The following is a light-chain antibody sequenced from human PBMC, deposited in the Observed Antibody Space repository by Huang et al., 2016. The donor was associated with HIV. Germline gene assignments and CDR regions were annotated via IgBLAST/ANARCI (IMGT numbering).Light chain of an antibody. CDR2: GAS. Sequence: EIVMTQSPATLSVSLGDRATLSCRASQSVSSDLAWYQQKPGQAPRLLMDGASTRAAGIPARFSGSGSGTEFTLTISSLQSEDFAVYYCQQYNNWPPITFGQGTRLEIK. V-gene: IGKV3-15*01. CDR1: QSVSSD. J-gene: IGKJ5*01. CDR3: QQYNNWPPIT.